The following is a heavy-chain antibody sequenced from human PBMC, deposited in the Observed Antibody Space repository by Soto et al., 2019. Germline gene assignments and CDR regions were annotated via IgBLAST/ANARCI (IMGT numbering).Heavy chain of an antibody. CDR2: VYYGVTT. D-gene: IGHD3-10*01. V-gene: IGHV4-59*01. CDR1: DGSFSSNF. CDR3: AGSRARGGIIND. J-gene: IGHJ4*02. Sequence: SETLSLTCAVSDGSFSSNFWSWIRQPPGKGLEWIASVYYGVTTNYNPSLKGRVTISVDTSTNQFSLKLNSVTAADTAVYYCAGSRARGGIINDWGQGTQVTVSS.